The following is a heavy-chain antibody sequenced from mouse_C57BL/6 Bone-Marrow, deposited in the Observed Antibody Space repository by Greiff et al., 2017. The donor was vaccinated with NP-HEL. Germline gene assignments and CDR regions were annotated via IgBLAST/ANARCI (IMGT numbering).Heavy chain of an antibody. CDR1: GYTFTDYE. D-gene: IGHD3-1*01. V-gene: IGHV1-15*01. Sequence: VKVVESGAELVRPGASVTLSCKASGYTFTDYEMHWVKQTPVHGLEWIGAIDPETGGTAYNQKFKGKAILTADKSSSTAYMELRSLTSEDSAVYYCTRGLRSAMDYWGQGTSVTVSS. J-gene: IGHJ4*01. CDR3: TRGLRSAMDY. CDR2: IDPETGGT.